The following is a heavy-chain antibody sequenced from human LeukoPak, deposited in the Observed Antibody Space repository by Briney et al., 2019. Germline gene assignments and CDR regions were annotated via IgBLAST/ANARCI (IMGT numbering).Heavy chain of an antibody. Sequence: SETLSLTCTVSGGSISGYYWSWIRQPPGKGLEWIGYGYYSGRTKYNPSLNSRVTISVDTSKNSLSLKRTSVAAADTAVYYCAGGTYSYGYDYWGQPTMVVDSS. D-gene: IGHD5-18*01. CDR1: GGSISGYY. CDR3: AGGTYSYGYDY. J-gene: IGHJ4*02. V-gene: IGHV4-59*01. CDR2: GYYSGRT.